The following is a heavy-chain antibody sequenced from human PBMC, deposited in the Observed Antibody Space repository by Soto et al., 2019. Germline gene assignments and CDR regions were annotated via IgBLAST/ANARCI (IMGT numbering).Heavy chain of an antibody. CDR3: ATDLFPDYADAWVTFRPADY. CDR1: GYTLTELS. V-gene: IGHV1-24*01. Sequence: QVELVQSGAEVKKPGASVKVSCKVSGYTLTELSMHWVRQAPGKGLEWMGVFDAEDGAASYAQNFQGRVTMTVDTSTDTAYMEVTSLRSEDTAVYYCATDLFPDYADAWVTFRPADYWGQGTLVTVSS. CDR2: FDAEDGAA. D-gene: IGHD3-16*02. J-gene: IGHJ4*02.